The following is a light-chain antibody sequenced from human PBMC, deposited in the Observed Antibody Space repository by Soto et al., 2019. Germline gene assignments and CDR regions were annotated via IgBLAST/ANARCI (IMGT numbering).Light chain of an antibody. CDR3: QQYNSYSWT. CDR2: DVS. V-gene: IGKV1-5*01. Sequence: DIQMTQSPSTLSAFVGDRVTITCRASQSISLWLAWYQQKPGKAPRLLIYDVSTLESGVPSRFSGSGSGTEFSLTIKILEPDDFATYYFQQYNSYSWTCGQGTKVEIK. CDR1: QSISLW. J-gene: IGKJ1*01.